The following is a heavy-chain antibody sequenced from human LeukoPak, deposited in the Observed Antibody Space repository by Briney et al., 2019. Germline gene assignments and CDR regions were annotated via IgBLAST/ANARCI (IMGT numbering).Heavy chain of an antibody. D-gene: IGHD3-16*01. CDR2: ISSEGSST. Sequence: PGGSLRLSCAASGFTFSIYWMHWVRQAPGKGLVWVSRISSEGSSTTYADSVKGRFTISRDNAKDTLYLQMNSLGAEDTAVYYCARGENTYIDYWGQGTLVTVSS. V-gene: IGHV3-74*01. CDR3: ARGENTYIDY. CDR1: GFTFSIYW. J-gene: IGHJ4*02.